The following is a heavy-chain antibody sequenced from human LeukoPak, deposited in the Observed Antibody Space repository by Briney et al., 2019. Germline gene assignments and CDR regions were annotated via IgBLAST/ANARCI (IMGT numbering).Heavy chain of an antibody. CDR2: INPETGAT. Sequence: ASVKVSFKASGYPFSGYYIHWVRQGPGQGLEGLGWINPETGATKYAQRFEGRVTLTRDTSVTTVHMELSGLRSDDSAVYYCARENLNYYGSGSYLYWGQGSQVTVSS. J-gene: IGHJ4*02. CDR3: ARENLNYYGSGSYLY. V-gene: IGHV1-2*02. D-gene: IGHD3-10*01. CDR1: GYPFSGYY.